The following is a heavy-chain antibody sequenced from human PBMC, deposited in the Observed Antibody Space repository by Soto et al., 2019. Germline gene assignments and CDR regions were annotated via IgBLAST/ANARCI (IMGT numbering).Heavy chain of an antibody. Sequence: GGSLRLSCAASGFTFSSYSMNWVRQAPGKGLEWVSSISSSSSYIYYADSVKGRFTISRDNAKNSLYLQMNSLRAEDTAVYYCASLVHEIVVVPAAIDICYTCGMDVWGQGTTVTVSS. CDR3: ASLVHEIVVVPAAIDICYTCGMDV. J-gene: IGHJ6*02. CDR1: GFTFSSYS. CDR2: ISSSSSYI. V-gene: IGHV3-21*01. D-gene: IGHD2-2*01.